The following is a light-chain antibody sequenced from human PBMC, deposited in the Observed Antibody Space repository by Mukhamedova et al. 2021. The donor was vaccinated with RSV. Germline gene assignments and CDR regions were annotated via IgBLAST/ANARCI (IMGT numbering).Light chain of an antibody. Sequence: GVPDRFSGSKSGNTASLTVSGLQAEDEADYYCSSYAGDNYYVLFGGRTKLTVL. CDR3: SSYAGDNYYVL. J-gene: IGLJ2*01. V-gene: IGLV2-8*01.